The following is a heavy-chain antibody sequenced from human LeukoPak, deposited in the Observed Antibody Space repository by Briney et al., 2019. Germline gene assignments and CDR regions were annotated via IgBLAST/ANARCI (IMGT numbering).Heavy chain of an antibody. J-gene: IGHJ4*01. CDR3: ARQLPTAAADTRGYFEY. CDR1: GGSISNADYY. V-gene: IGHV4-39*01. Sequence: SETLSLTCSVSGGSISNADYYWGWIRQAPGKGLEWIGSIFYGERNHYNPSLNSRATMSVDTSKNQFSLKLTSVTAADAAMYYCARQLPTAAADTRGYFEYWGQGAVVTVSS. CDR2: IFYGERN. D-gene: IGHD6-13*01.